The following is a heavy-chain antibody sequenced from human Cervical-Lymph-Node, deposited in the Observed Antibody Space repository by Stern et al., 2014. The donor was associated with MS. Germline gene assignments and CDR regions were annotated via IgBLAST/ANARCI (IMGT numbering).Heavy chain of an antibody. CDR2: ISFDGGTK. J-gene: IGHJ4*02. CDR1: GFTFSSYT. D-gene: IGHD6-25*01. Sequence: VQLVESGGGVVPPGRSLRLSCAVSGFTFSSYTMHWVRQAPGKGLEWVAVISFDGGTKFYADSVEGRFTLSRDNSNDTLFLQMNSLRTEDTAVYYCARDRWGSGSAWQLDFWGQGILVTVSS. V-gene: IGHV3-30*04. CDR3: ARDRWGSGSAWQLDF.